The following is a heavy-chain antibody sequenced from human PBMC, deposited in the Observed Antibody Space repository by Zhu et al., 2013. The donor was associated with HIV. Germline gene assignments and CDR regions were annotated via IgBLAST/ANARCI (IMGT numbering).Heavy chain of an antibody. D-gene: IGHD6-6*01. CDR1: GGTFSTYT. V-gene: IGHV1-69*01. CDR2: IIPIFGTP. J-gene: IGHJ4*02. Sequence: QVQLVQSGAEVKKPGSSVKVSCKASGGTFSTYTLTWVRQAPGQGLEWMGGIIPIFGTPNYAQKFQGRVTITADESTSTAYMELSSLRSEDTAVYYCARDSRSSSGFDYWGQGTLVTVSS. CDR3: ARDSRSSSGFDY.